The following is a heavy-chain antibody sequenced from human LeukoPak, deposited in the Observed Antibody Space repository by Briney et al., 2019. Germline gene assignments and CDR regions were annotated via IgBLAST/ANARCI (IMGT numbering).Heavy chain of an antibody. Sequence: PSETLSLTCAVSDGSISSGGYSWSWIRQPPGKGLEWIGNIYYSGSTNYNPSLKSRVTISIDTSKNQFSLKLSSVTAADTAVYYCARDSSGYYRLDYWGQGTLVTVSS. CDR2: IYYSGST. V-gene: IGHV4-61*08. J-gene: IGHJ4*02. CDR3: ARDSSGYYRLDY. D-gene: IGHD3-22*01. CDR1: DGSISSGGYS.